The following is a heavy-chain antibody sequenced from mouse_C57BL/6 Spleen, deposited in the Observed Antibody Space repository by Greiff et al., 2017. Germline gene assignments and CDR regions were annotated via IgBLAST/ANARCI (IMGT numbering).Heavy chain of an antibody. CDR2: IDPSASYT. CDR1: GYTFTSYW. V-gene: IGHV1-50*01. Sequence: VQLQQPGAELVKPGASVKLSCKASGYTFTSYWMQWVKQRPGQGLEWIGEIDPSASYTNYNQKFKGKATLTVDTSSSTAYMQLSSLTSEDSAVYYCARSYYGSSRYFDVWGTGTTVTVSS. CDR3: ARSYYGSSRYFDV. J-gene: IGHJ1*03. D-gene: IGHD1-1*01.